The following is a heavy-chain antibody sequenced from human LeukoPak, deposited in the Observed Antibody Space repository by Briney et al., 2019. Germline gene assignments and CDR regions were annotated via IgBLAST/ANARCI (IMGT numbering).Heavy chain of an antibody. J-gene: IGHJ6*04. CDR2: INPSGGST. CDR3: ARGDGGIAAAGPYRPMDV. CDR1: GYTFTSYY. V-gene: IGHV1-46*01. Sequence: ASVKVSCKASGYTFTSYYMHWVRQAPGQGLERMGIINPSGGSTSYAQKFQGRVTMTRDMSTSTVYMELSSLRSEDTAVYYCARGDGGIAAAGPYRPMDVWGKGTTVTVSS. D-gene: IGHD6-13*01.